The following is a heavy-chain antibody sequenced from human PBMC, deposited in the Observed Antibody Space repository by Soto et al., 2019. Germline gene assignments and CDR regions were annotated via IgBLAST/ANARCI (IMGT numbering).Heavy chain of an antibody. Sequence: QLHLVQSGAVVKKPGASVTVSCSASGYPVTAYYMHWVRQAPGRGLEWMGGINPATGAAKYTQTFQGRVTMTRNTSTSTVCMELSGLTSASTAVFYCAKGGGVGVAGSAAFDMWGQGTLVTDSS. J-gene: IGHJ3*02. CDR3: AKGGGVGVAGSAAFDM. D-gene: IGHD3-3*01. CDR1: GYPVTAYY. V-gene: IGHV1-2*02. CDR2: INPATGAA.